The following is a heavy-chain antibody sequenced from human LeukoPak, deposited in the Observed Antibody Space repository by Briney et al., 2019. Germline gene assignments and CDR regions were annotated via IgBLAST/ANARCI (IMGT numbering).Heavy chain of an antibody. CDR3: ASVYYDSSGYYYYYYYGMDV. CDR1: AFTFSSYS. D-gene: IGHD3-22*01. J-gene: IGHJ6*02. Sequence: PGGSLRLSCAACAFTFSSYSMNCEQQGPSKWLDWVTYISSSIRNIYSGDSVKDRFTISRDNAKISLYMTINSLRDEDTAVYYCASVYYDSSGYYYYYYYGMDVWGQGTTVTVSS. CDR2: ISSSIRNI. V-gene: IGHV3-48*02.